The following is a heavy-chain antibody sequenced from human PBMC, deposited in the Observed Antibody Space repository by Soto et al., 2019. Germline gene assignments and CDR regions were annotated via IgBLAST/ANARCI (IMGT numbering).Heavy chain of an antibody. D-gene: IGHD4-17*01. CDR2: INGDGSDT. CDR1: GFDFSNYW. V-gene: IGHV3-74*03. Sequence: PAGSLRLSCGASGFDFSNYWMHWVRQAPGKGLVWVSRINGDGSDTKYADSVKGRFTISRDNARNTVYLQMNSLRADDTAVYYCARDQTTGDWFDAWGQGALVTVSS. CDR3: ARDQTTGDWFDA. J-gene: IGHJ5*02.